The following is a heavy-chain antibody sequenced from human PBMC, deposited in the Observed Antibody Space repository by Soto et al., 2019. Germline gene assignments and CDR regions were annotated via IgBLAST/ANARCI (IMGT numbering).Heavy chain of an antibody. Sequence: QVQLQQWGAGLLKPSETLSLTCAVYGGSFSGYYWSWIRQPPGKGLAWIGEINHSGSTNYNPSLKSRVTISVDTSKNQFSLKLSSVTAADTAVYYCARGLGLQRGDYFDYWGQGTLVTVSS. CDR1: GGSFSGYY. V-gene: IGHV4-34*01. CDR2: INHSGST. CDR3: ARGLGLQRGDYFDY. D-gene: IGHD3-10*01. J-gene: IGHJ4*02.